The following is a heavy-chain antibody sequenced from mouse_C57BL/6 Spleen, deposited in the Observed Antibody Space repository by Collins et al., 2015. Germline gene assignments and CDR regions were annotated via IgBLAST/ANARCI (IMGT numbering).Heavy chain of an antibody. J-gene: IGHJ3*01. Sequence: PSQSLSLTCSVTGYSITSGYYWNWIRQFPGNKLEWMGYISYDGSSNFNPSLKNRISITRDTSKTQFFLKLNSVTTEDTATYFCARGITAVPWFAYWGQGTLVTVSA. D-gene: IGHD1-1*01. V-gene: IGHV3-6*01. CDR2: ISYDGSS. CDR3: ARGITAVPWFAY. CDR1: GYSITSGYY.